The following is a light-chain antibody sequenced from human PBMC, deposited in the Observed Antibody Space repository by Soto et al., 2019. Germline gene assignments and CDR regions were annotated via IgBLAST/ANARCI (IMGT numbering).Light chain of an antibody. V-gene: IGKV3-20*01. J-gene: IGKJ1*01. CDR1: QRISNNF. CDR2: GAS. Sequence: ETVLTQSPGTLSLSPGERATLFCRASQRISNNFLAWYQQIPGQAPSLLIFGASSRATGIPDRFSGSGSGTEFTLTIDSLESEDFAVYYCQQYSRSPPSWTFGQGTKVEIK. CDR3: QQYSRSPPSWT.